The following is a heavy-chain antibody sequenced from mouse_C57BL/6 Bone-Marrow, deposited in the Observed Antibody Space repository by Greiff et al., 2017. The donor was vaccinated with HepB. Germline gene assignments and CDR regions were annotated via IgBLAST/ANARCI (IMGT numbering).Heavy chain of an antibody. J-gene: IGHJ3*01. Sequence: EVQLQQSGAELVRPGASVKLSCTASGFNIKDDYMHWVKQRPEQGLEWIGWIDPENGDTEYASKFQGKATITADTSSKTAYLQMRSLTSEDTAVYYCTALGEEDGGQGTRVTVSA. CDR2: IDPENGDT. D-gene: IGHD3-3*01. CDR3: TALGEED. V-gene: IGHV14-4*01. CDR1: GFNIKDDY.